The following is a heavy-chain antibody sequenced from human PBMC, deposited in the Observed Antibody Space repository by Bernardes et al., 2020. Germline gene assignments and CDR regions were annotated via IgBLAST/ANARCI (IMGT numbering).Heavy chain of an antibody. Sequence: GESLKISCKGSEYSFTSYWIAWVRQMPVEGLEYMGFIWPGDSDTFYSPSFKGQVTISADKSISTAYLQWSNLKASDTAMYYCARFLPSPKRYLDLWGRGTLVTVSS. CDR3: ARFLPSPKRYLDL. V-gene: IGHV5-51*01. CDR2: IWPGDSDT. CDR1: EYSFTSYW. J-gene: IGHJ2*01.